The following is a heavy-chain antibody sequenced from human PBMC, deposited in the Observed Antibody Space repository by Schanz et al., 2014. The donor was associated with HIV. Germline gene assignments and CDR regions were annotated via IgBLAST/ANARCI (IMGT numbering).Heavy chain of an antibody. Sequence: QVQLVESGGGVVQPGRSLRLSCAASGFTFRSYGMHWVRQAPGKGLEWVAVIWFDGRNKYYGDSVKGRFMISRDNSNNTLYLQMNSLRAEDTAVYFCTRGRFLERXGMDVWGQGTAVTVSS. D-gene: IGHD3-3*01. CDR1: GFTFRSYG. CDR2: IWFDGRNK. CDR3: TRGRFLERXGMDV. J-gene: IGHJ6*02. V-gene: IGHV3-33*01.